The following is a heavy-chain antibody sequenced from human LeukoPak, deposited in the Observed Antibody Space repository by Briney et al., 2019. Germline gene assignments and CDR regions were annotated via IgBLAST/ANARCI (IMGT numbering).Heavy chain of an antibody. CDR2: IYQSGST. V-gene: IGHV4-38-2*01. J-gene: IGHJ4*02. Sequence: PSETLSLTCAVSGYYISSGYYWGWIRQPPGKGLEWIGSIYQSGSTYNNPSLKSRVTISVDTSKNQFSLKLSSVTAADTAVYYCARVRPIVAPGGIFDYWGQGTLVTVSS. CDR1: GYYISSGYY. CDR3: ARVRPIVAPGGIFDY. D-gene: IGHD5-12*01.